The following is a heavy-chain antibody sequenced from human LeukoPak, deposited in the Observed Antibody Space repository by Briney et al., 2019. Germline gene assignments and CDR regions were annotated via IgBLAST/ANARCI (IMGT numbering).Heavy chain of an antibody. J-gene: IGHJ4*02. CDR2: IYVSGNS. CDR3: ARHPFASPFDH. CDR1: GASITGYY. V-gene: IGHV4-59*08. D-gene: IGHD2-21*01. Sequence: KTSETLSLTCSVSGASITGYYWSWVRQPPGKGLEWIGYIYVSGNSNYNPSLKSRVSISLDTSKNQVSLTLTSVTAADTAVYYCARHPFASPFDHWGQGTLVAVSS.